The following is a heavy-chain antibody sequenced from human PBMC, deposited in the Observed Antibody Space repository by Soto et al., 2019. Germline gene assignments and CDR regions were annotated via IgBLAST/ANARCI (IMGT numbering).Heavy chain of an antibody. V-gene: IGHV3-7*03. CDR1: GFTFSSYW. D-gene: IGHD6-6*01. Sequence: PGGSLRLSCAASGFTFSSYWMSWVRQAPGKGLEWVANIKQDGSEKYYVDSVKGRFTISRDNAKNSLYLQMNSLRAKDTAVYYCAREGSSSEDYFDYWGQGTLVTVSS. CDR2: IKQDGSEK. CDR3: AREGSSSEDYFDY. J-gene: IGHJ4*02.